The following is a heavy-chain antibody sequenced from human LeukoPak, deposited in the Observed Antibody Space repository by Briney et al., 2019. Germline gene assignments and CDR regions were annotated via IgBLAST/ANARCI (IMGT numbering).Heavy chain of an antibody. CDR3: ARDGSLQNSGTKGGDY. Sequence: SVKVSCKASGGTFSSYAISWVRQAPGQGLEWMGRIIPISGTANYAQKFQGRVTITTDESTSTAYMELSSLRSEDTAVYYCARDGSLQNSGTKGGDYWGQGTLVTVSS. V-gene: IGHV1-69*05. CDR2: IIPISGTA. D-gene: IGHD1-14*01. CDR1: GGTFSSYA. J-gene: IGHJ4*02.